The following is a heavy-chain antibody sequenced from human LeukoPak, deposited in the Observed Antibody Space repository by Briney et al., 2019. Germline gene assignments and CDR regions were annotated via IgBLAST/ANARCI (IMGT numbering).Heavy chain of an antibody. V-gene: IGHV3-53*01. CDR2: VYSGGST. J-gene: IGHJ3*02. Sequence: GGSLRLSCAASGFTVSSNYMSWVRQAPGKGLEWVSVVYSGGSTYYADSVKGRFTISRDNSKNTLYLQMNSLRAEDTAVYYCARGKGYCSSTSCSNDAFDIWGQGTMVTDSS. CDR1: GFTVSSNY. D-gene: IGHD2-2*01. CDR3: ARGKGYCSSTSCSNDAFDI.